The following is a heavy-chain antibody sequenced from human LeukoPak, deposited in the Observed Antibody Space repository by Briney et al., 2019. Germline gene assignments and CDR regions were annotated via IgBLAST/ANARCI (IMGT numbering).Heavy chain of an antibody. V-gene: IGHV3-7*03. D-gene: IGHD2-15*01. CDR3: AKDTWIVVAATSVLDY. CDR2: IKEDGSEK. CDR1: GFTFSSYW. Sequence: GGSLRLSCAGSGFTFSSYWMSWVRQAPGKGLEWVANIKEDGSEKYYVDAVKGRFTISRDNAKNSVYLEMSSLRAEDTAVYYCAKDTWIVVAATSVLDYWGQGTLVTVSS. J-gene: IGHJ4*02.